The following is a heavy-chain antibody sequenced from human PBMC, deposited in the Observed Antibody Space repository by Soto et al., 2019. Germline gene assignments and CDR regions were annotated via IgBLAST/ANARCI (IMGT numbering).Heavy chain of an antibody. CDR2: ISSSSSYI. J-gene: IGHJ4*02. D-gene: IGHD5-12*01. CDR1: GFTFSSYS. Sequence: EVQLVESGGGLVKPGGSLRLSCAASGFTFSSYSMNWVRQAPGKGLEWVSSISSSSSYIYYADSVKGRFTISRDNAKHSLYLQINSLRAEDTAVYYCARVPYSGYDQLIDYWGQGTLVTVSS. V-gene: IGHV3-21*01. CDR3: ARVPYSGYDQLIDY.